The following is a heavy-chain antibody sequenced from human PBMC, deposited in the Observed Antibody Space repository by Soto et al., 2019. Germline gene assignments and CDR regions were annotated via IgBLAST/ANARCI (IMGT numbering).Heavy chain of an antibody. J-gene: IGHJ6*02. D-gene: IGHD3-3*01. CDR1: GFTFSSYD. V-gene: IGHV3-13*01. Sequence: PGGSLRLSCAASGFTFSSYDMHWVRQATGKGLEWVSAIGTAGDTYYPGSVKGRFTISRENVKNSLYLQMNSLRAEDTAVYYCARKANYDFWSGYYLDYYYYGMDVWGQGTTVTVSS. CDR3: ARKANYDFWSGYYLDYYYYGMDV. CDR2: IGTAGDT.